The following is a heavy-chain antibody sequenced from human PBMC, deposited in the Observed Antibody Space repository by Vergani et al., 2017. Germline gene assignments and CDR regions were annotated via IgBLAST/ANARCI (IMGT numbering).Heavy chain of an antibody. J-gene: IGHJ6*02. Sequence: QVQLVQSGAEVKKPGASVKVSCKASGYTFTSYRITWVRQAPGQGLEWKGIINPSGGSTSYAQKFQGRVTMTRDTSTSTVYMELSSLRSEDTAVYYCARDRGLGAHYGMDVWGQGTTVTVSS. CDR2: INPSGGST. D-gene: IGHD1-26*01. V-gene: IGHV1-46*01. CDR3: ARDRGLGAHYGMDV. CDR1: GYTFTSYR.